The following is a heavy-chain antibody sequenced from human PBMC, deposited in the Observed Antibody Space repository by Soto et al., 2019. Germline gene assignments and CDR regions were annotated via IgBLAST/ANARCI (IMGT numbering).Heavy chain of an antibody. J-gene: IGHJ6*02. CDR3: ATPNYYYYGMDV. Sequence: ASVKVSCKVSGYTLTELSMHWVRQAPGKGLERMGGFDPEDGETIYAQKFQGRVTMTEDTSTDTAYMELSSLRSEDTAVYYCATPNYYYYGMDVWGQGTTVTVSS. CDR1: GYTLTELS. V-gene: IGHV1-24*01. CDR2: FDPEDGET.